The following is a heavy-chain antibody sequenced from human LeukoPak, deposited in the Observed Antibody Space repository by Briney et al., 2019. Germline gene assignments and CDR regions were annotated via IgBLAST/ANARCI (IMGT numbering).Heavy chain of an antibody. CDR1: RFTFSNYD. J-gene: IGHJ3*02. D-gene: IGHD3-22*01. Sequence: GGSLRLSCAASRFTFSNYDMSWVRQAPGKGLEWVSAISGSGGSTDYADSVKGRFTISRDNSKNTLYLQMNSLRAEDTAVYYCAREGNPYYYDSSGYSGDDAFDIWGQGTMVTVSS. CDR2: ISGSGGST. V-gene: IGHV3-23*01. CDR3: AREGNPYYYDSSGYSGDDAFDI.